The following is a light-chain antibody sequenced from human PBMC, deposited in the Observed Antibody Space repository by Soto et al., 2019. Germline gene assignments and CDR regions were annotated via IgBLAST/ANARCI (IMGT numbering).Light chain of an antibody. J-gene: IGKJ1*01. V-gene: IGKV3-15*01. CDR2: GAS. Sequence: IVMTQYPATLSVSPGERATLSCRASQSVSSNLAWYQQKPGQAPRLLIYGASTRATGIPARFSGSGSGTEFTLTISSLQSEDFAVYYCQHYNNWPRTFGQGTKVEIK. CDR1: QSVSSN. CDR3: QHYNNWPRT.